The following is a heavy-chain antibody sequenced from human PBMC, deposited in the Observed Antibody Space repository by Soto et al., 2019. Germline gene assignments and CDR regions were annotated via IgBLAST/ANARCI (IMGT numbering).Heavy chain of an antibody. D-gene: IGHD2-15*01. CDR2: ISSTATT. CDR1: GFTFTNYA. V-gene: IGHV3-23*01. CDR3: AKAAGDSCYSAEDS. J-gene: IGHJ4*02. Sequence: GGSLRLSCAASGFTFTNYAMSWVRQAPGKGLEWVSSISSTATTYYADSVKGRFTISRDNSENILYLRMNSLRAEDSALYYCAKAAGDSCYSAEDSWGQGTLVTVSS.